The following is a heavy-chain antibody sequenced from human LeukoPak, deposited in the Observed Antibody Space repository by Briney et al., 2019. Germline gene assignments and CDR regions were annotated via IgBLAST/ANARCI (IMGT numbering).Heavy chain of an antibody. Sequence: SQTLSLTCAIRGDSVSSNSAAWNWLRQSPSRGLEWLGRTYYRSKWYNDYAVSVKSRITINPDTSKNQFSLQLNSVTPEDMAVYYCARVDLKYYYGMDVWGQGTTVTVSS. CDR1: GDSVSSNSAA. CDR3: ARVDLKYYYGMDV. V-gene: IGHV6-1*01. J-gene: IGHJ6*02. D-gene: IGHD3-3*01. CDR2: TYYRSKWYN.